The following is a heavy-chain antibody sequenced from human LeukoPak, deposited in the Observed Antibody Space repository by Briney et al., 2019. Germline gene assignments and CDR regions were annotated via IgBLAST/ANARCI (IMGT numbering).Heavy chain of an antibody. CDR2: IKSKTDGGTT. CDR3: TTFDGSGSYYF. V-gene: IGHV3-15*01. CDR1: GFTFSNAW. J-gene: IGHJ4*02. D-gene: IGHD3-10*01. Sequence: GGSLRLSCAASGFTFSNAWMSWVRQAPGKGLEWVGRIKSKTDGGTTDYAAPVKGRFTISRDDSKNTLYLQMNSLKIEDTAVYYCTTFDGSGSYYFWGQGTLVTVSS.